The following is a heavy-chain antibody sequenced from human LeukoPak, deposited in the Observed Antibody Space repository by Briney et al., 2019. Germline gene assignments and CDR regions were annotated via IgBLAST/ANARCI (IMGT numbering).Heavy chain of an antibody. CDR3: ARDRTPYYYGSGSYLYYYMDV. D-gene: IGHD3-10*01. V-gene: IGHV4-39*07. CDR2: IYYSGST. CDR1: GGSFSSSSYY. Sequence: SETLSLTCTVSGGSFSSSSYYWGWIRQPPGKGLEWIGSIYYSGSTYYNPSLKSRVTISVDTSKNQFSLKLSSVTAADTAVYYCARDRTPYYYGSGSYLYYYMDVWGKGTTVTISS. J-gene: IGHJ6*03.